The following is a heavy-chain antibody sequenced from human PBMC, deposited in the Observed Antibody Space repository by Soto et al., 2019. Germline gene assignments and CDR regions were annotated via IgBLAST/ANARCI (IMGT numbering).Heavy chain of an antibody. J-gene: IGHJ4*02. D-gene: IGHD5-12*01. V-gene: IGHV4-59*08. CDR3: ARLGRDGYNLAFDY. CDR1: GDSIGTYH. Sequence: SETLSLTCSVSGDSIGTYHWSWIGQRPGKGLEWIGYIYYSGSTNYNPSLKSRVTISVDTSKNQFSLKLSSVTAADTAVYYCARLGRDGYNLAFDYWGQGTLVTVSS. CDR2: IYYSGST.